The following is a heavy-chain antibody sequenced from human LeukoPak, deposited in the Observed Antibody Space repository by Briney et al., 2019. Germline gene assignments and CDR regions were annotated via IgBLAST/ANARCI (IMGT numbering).Heavy chain of an antibody. CDR3: ASLYYYGSGPLMDV. V-gene: IGHV4-59*01. CDR2: IYYSGST. Sequence: SETLSLTCTVSGGSISSYYWSWIRQPPRKGLEWIGYIYYSGSTNYNPSLKSRVTISVDTSKNQFSLKLSSVTAADTAVYYCASLYYYGSGPLMDVWGQGTTVTVSS. D-gene: IGHD3-10*01. CDR1: GGSISSYY. J-gene: IGHJ6*02.